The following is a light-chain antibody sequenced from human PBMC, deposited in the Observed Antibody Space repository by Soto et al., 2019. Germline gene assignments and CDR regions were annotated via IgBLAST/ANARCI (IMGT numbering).Light chain of an antibody. CDR2: DAS. J-gene: IGKJ5*01. CDR3: QQYGSSLIT. Sequence: EIVLTQSPGTLSLSPGERATLSCRASQSVSSSRLGWYQQKPGQPPRLLIYDASGMVTSSPDRFSGGGSGTDFTLTISRLEPEDFAVYYCQQYGSSLITFGQGTRLEIK. CDR1: QSVSSSR. V-gene: IGKV3-20*01.